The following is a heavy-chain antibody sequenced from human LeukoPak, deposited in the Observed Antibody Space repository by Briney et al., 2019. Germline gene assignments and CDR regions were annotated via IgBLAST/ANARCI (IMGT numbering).Heavy chain of an antibody. CDR1: GGSITSYY. J-gene: IGHJ6*04. V-gene: IGHV4-59*08. D-gene: IGHD2-2*01. Sequence: PSETLSLTCTVSGGSITSYYWSWIRQPPGKGLEWIGYIYYSGSTNYNPPLKSRVTISVDTSKNQFSLKLSSVTAADTAVYFCARQGGFASSAGVWGKGTTVTVSS. CDR2: IYYSGST. CDR3: ARQGGFASSAGV.